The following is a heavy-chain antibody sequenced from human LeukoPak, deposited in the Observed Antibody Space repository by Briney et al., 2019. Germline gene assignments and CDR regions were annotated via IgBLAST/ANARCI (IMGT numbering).Heavy chain of an antibody. CDR3: AMEIVVVPAAKGFDP. D-gene: IGHD2-2*03. CDR2: ISSSSSYI. J-gene: IGHJ5*02. V-gene: IGHV3-21*01. CDR1: GFTFSSYS. Sequence: GGSLRLSCAASGFTFSSYSMNWVRQAPGKGLEWVSSISSSSSYIYYADSAKGRFTISRDNAKNSLYLQMNSLRAEDTAVYYCAMEIVVVPAAKGFDPWGQGTLVTVSS.